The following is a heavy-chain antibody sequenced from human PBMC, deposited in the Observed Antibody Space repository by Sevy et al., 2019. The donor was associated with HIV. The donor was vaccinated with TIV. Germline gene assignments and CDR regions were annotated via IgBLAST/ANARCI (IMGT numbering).Heavy chain of an antibody. CDR1: GFTFSSYW. J-gene: IGHJ3*02. CDR3: ARWRAVAGSPHAFDI. CDR2: INGDWSST. D-gene: IGHD6-19*01. V-gene: IGHV3-74*01. Sequence: GGSLRLSCAASGFTFSSYWMHWVRQAPGKGLMWVSRINGDWSSTSYADSVKGRFTTSRDNAKNTLYLQMNSLRAEDTAVYYCARWRAVAGSPHAFDIWGQGTMVTVSS.